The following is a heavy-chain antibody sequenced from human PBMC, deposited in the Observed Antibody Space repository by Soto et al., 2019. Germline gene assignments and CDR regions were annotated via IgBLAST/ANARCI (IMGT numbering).Heavy chain of an antibody. CDR1: GGSISSYY. CDR2: IYYSGST. Sequence: SETLSLTCTVSGGSISSYYWSWIRQPPGKGLEWIGYIYYSGSTNYNPSLKSRVTISVDTSKNQFSLKLSSVTAADTAVYYCARVLYNWHFYYFDYCAQRTPVPVSS. V-gene: IGHV4-59*08. J-gene: IGHJ4*02. D-gene: IGHD1-7*01. CDR3: ARVLYNWHFYYFDY.